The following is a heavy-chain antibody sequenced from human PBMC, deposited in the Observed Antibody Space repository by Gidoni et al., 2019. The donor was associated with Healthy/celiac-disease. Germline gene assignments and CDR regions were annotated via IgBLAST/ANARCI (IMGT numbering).Heavy chain of an antibody. D-gene: IGHD3-16*01. V-gene: IGHV1-69*01. J-gene: IGHJ4*02. CDR3: ARGITFGDPSKFDY. Sequence: QVHLVQSGAEVTKPGSSVKVSCKASGGTFSRYAISWVRQAPGQGLEWMGGIIPIFGTANYAQKFQGRVTITADESTSTAYMELSSLRSEDTAVYYCARGITFGDPSKFDYWGQGTLVTVSS. CDR2: IIPIFGTA. CDR1: GGTFSRYA.